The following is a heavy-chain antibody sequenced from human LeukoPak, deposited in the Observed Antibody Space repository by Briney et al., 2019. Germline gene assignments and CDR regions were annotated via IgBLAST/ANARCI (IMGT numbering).Heavy chain of an antibody. CDR1: GFAFSSYE. Sequence: PGGSLRLSCAASGFAFSSYEMNWVRQAPGKGLEWFSYISSSGTTIYYADSVKGRFTISRDNAKNSLYLQMNSLRAEDTAVYYCARDVEYFDRYYYYYMDVWGKGTTVTISS. D-gene: IGHD3-9*01. CDR3: ARDVEYFDRYYYYYMDV. V-gene: IGHV3-48*03. CDR2: ISSSGTTI. J-gene: IGHJ6*03.